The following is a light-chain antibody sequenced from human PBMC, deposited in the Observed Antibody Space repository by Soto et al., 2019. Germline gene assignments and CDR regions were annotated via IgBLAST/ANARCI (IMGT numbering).Light chain of an antibody. V-gene: IGKV1-27*01. CDR1: QDISNY. J-gene: IGKJ2*01. CDR3: QKYNSAPNT. Sequence: DIQMTQSPSSLSASVGDKVTITCRASQDISNYLAWYQQKPGKVPKLLIYAASTLRTGVQPRFSGSGSGTVFTLTINSLQPDDVATYYCQKYNSAPNTFGRGTRLEIK. CDR2: AAS.